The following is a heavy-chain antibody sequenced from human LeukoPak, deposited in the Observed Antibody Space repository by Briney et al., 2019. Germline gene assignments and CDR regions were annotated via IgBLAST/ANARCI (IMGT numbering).Heavy chain of an antibody. CDR3: AREVEGIDY. V-gene: IGHV3-23*01. CDR1: GFTFSSYA. D-gene: IGHD2-15*01. J-gene: IGHJ4*02. CDR2: ISGSGGTI. Sequence: PGGSLRLSCAASGFTFSSYAMSWVRQAPGKGLEWVSAISGSGGTIYYADSVKGRFTISRDNAKNSLYLQMNSLRAEDTAVYYCAREVEGIDYWGQGTLVTVSS.